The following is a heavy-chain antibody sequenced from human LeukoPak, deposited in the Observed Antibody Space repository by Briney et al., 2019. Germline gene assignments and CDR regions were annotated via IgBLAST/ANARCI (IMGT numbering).Heavy chain of an antibody. J-gene: IGHJ4*02. D-gene: IGHD4-17*01. CDR1: GFTFSTYA. CDR3: ARRTVTTIADY. V-gene: IGHV3-30-3*01. CDR2: ISYDGSNR. Sequence: PGGSLRLSCAASGFTFSTYAMNWVRQTPGKGLEWVAIISYDGSNRYCADSVKGRFTVSRDNSKNTLYLQMNSLRAEDTAVYYCARRTVTTIADYWGQGTLVTVSS.